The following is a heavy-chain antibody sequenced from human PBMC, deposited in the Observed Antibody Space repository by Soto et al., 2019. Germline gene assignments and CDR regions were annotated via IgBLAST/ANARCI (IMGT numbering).Heavy chain of an antibody. CDR1: GYTFTNYG. V-gene: IGHV1-18*04. CDR3: ARERQWEPLLY. J-gene: IGHJ4*02. Sequence: QVRLVQSGLEVKKPGASVRLSCKTSGYTFTNYGVTWVRQAPGQGLEWMGWVSAYNRNTNYAQKFDDRVIMTADTSTSTAYLELRKLKSDDTAVYYWARERQWEPLLYWGEGTLVTVS. CDR2: VSAYNRNT. D-gene: IGHD1-26*01.